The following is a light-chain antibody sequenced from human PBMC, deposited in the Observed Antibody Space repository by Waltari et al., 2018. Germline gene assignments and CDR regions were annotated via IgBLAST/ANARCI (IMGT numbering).Light chain of an antibody. CDR1: RSDVGGYNY. J-gene: IGLJ3*02. CDR2: EVS. CDR3: SSYTASSTRV. V-gene: IGLV2-14*01. Sequence: QSALTQPASVSGSPGQSITISCTGTRSDVGGYNYVSWYQQHPDKVPKLIIFEVSHRPSGGSDRLSGSKAGNTASLTISGLQTEDEANYYCSSYTASSTRVFGGGTTLTVL.